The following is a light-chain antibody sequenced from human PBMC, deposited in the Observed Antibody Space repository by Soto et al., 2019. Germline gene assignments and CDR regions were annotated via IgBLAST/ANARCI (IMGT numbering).Light chain of an antibody. CDR2: WAS. V-gene: IGKV4-1*01. CDR1: QSVLYSSNNKNY. Sequence: DIVKTQSPDSLAVSLGERATINCKSSQSVLYSSNNKNYLAWYQQKPGQPPKLLIYWASTRDSGVPDRFSGSGSGTDFTLTISSLQAEDVAVYYCQQYYSTPYTFGQGTKLEIK. CDR3: QQYYSTPYT. J-gene: IGKJ2*01.